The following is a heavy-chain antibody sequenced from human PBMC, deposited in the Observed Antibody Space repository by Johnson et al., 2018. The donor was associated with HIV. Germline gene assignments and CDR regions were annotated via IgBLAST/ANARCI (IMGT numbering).Heavy chain of an antibody. J-gene: IGHJ3*01. CDR2: LLPDANGQ. Sequence: QVQLVESGGGVVQPGRSLRLSCVVSGLSFSNHAIYWVRQAPGKGLRWVPLLLPDANGQHSADPVKGRFAISRGYSKHTLYLPMNSRRSEDTTVYFCAIMSAPEDADALDFWGQGTMVTVSS. V-gene: IGHV3-30*09. D-gene: IGHD1-14*01. CDR1: GLSFSNHA. CDR3: AIMSAPEDADALDF.